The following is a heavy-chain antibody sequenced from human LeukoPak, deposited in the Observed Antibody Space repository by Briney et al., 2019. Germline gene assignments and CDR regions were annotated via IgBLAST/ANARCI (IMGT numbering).Heavy chain of an antibody. CDR2: IKQDGSEK. V-gene: IGHV3-7*01. D-gene: IGHD3-22*01. J-gene: IGHJ4*02. CDR1: GFTFSSYG. CDR3: ARAGYYLPFDY. Sequence: GGSLRLSCAASGFTFSSYGMSWVRQAPGKGLEWVANIKQDGSEKYYVDSVKGRFTISRDNAKNSLYLQMNSLRAEDTAVYYCARAGYYLPFDYWGQGTLVTVSS.